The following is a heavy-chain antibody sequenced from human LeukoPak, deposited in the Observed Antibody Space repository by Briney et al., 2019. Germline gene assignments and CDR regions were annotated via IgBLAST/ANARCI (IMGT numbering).Heavy chain of an antibody. V-gene: IGHV4-59*08. CDR1: AGSISNYF. D-gene: IGHD2-8*02. Sequence: SETLSLTCTVSAGSISNYFWSWIRQPPGKGLEWIGYVSSDGTTNYTPSLRSRVIMSVDTAKNHISLSLTSLTAADTAIYYCARLDCTGDGCYNHWGQGTLVTVSS. CDR3: ARLDCTGDGCYNH. J-gene: IGHJ4*02. CDR2: VSSDGTT.